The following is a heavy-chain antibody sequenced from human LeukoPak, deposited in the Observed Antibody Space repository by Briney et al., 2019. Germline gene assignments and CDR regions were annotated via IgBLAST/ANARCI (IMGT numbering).Heavy chain of an antibody. J-gene: IGHJ4*02. Sequence: GGSLRLSCAASGFTVSSNYMSWVRQAPGKGLEWVSVIYSGGSTYYADSVKGRFTVSRDNSKNTLYLQVNSLRAEDTAVYYCASQGGYSDGYPFDYWGRGTLVTVSS. CDR2: IYSGGST. V-gene: IGHV3-66*04. CDR3: ASQGGYSDGYPFDY. D-gene: IGHD5-18*01. CDR1: GFTVSSNY.